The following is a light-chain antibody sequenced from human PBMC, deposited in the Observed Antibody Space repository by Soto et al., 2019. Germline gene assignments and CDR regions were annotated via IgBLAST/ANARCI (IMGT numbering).Light chain of an antibody. Sequence: DIQMTQSPSTLSVSVGDRVTITCRASQGISSYLAWYQQKPGKAPKLLIYDASNLETGVPSRFSGSGSGTDFTFTISSLQPEDIATYYCQQYDNLPPFTFGQGTRLEIK. CDR3: QQYDNLPPFT. J-gene: IGKJ5*01. V-gene: IGKV1-33*01. CDR2: DAS. CDR1: QGISSY.